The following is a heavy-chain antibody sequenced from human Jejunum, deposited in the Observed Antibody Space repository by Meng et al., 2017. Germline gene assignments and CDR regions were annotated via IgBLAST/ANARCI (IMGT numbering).Heavy chain of an antibody. V-gene: IGHV1-2*06. D-gene: IGHD1-26*01. CDR2: INTRTGGT. CDR1: GYTFTDYY. J-gene: IGHJ4*02. CDR3: ARELISYAFDY. Sequence: QGPAGRAAGEGKGPGASVKGSCHASGYTFTDYYLYWVRQAPGQGLEWMGRINTRTGGTIYTQKFYGRVTMTRDTSISTAYMELSRLRSDDTAVYYCARELISYAFDYWGQGSLVTVSS.